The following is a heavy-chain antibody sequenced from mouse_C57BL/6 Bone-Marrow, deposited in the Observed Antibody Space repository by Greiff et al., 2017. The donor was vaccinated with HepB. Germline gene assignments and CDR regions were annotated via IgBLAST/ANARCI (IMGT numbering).Heavy chain of an antibody. D-gene: IGHD2-3*01. CDR1: GYTFTSYW. CDR2: IYPGSGST. CDR3: ARSRVVTRYFDV. J-gene: IGHJ1*03. Sequence: QVQLQQSGAELARPGASVKMSCKASGYTFTSYWITWVKQRPGQGLEWIGDIYPGSGSTNYNEKFKSKATLTVDHSSSTAYMQLSSLTSEDSAVYYLARSRVVTRYFDVWGTGTTVTVSS. V-gene: IGHV1-55*01.